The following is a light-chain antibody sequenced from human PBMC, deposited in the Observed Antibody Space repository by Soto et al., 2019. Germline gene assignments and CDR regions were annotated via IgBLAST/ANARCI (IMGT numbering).Light chain of an antibody. CDR1: TGAVTSGHY. V-gene: IGLV7-46*01. Sequence: QAVVTQEPSLTVSPGGTVTLTCGSSTGAVTSGHYRYWFQQKPGQAPRTLIYDTSNKHSWTPARFSGSLLGGKAALTLSGAQPEDEAEYYCLLSYSGAHVVFGGVTKLTVL. CDR3: LLSYSGAHVV. CDR2: DTS. J-gene: IGLJ2*01.